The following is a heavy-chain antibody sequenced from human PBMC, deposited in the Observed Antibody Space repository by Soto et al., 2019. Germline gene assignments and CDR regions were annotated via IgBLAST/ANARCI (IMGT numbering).Heavy chain of an antibody. V-gene: IGHV4-30-2*01. CDR2: IYHSGST. CDR3: ARGQVVAAQH. J-gene: IGHJ4*02. D-gene: IGHD2-15*01. CDR1: GGSISSGGYS. Sequence: QLQLQESGSGRVKPSQTLSLTCAVSGGSISSGGYSWSCIRQPPGKGLEWIGYIYHSGSTYYNPTLKSRVTISVDRSKNQFSLKLSSVTAADTAVYYCARGQVVAAQHWGQGTLVTVSS.